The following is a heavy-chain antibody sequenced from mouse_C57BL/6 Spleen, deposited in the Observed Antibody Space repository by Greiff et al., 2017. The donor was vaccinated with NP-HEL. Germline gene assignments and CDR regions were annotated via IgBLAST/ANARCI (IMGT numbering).Heavy chain of an antibody. CDR3: AVDYDDAMDY. CDR1: GFTFSDYG. J-gene: IGHJ4*01. CDR2: ISSGSSTI. V-gene: IGHV5-17*01. Sequence: EVQRVESGGGLVKPGGSLKLSCAASGFTFSDYGMHWVRQAPEKGLEWVAYISSGSSTIYYADTVKGRFTIPRDNAKNTLFLQMTSLRSEDTAMYYCAVDYDDAMDYWGQGTSVTVSS. D-gene: IGHD2-4*01.